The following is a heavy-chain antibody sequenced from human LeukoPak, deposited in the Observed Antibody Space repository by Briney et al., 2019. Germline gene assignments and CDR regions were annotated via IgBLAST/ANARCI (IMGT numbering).Heavy chain of an antibody. V-gene: IGHV3-23*01. Sequence: GGSLRLSCAASGFTFSSYAMGWVRQAPGKGLEWVSAISGSGGSTYYADSVKGRFTISRDNSKNTLYLQMNSLRAEDTAVYYCAKDGGTYCSSTSCYKGPWGQGTLVTVSS. CDR2: ISGSGGST. D-gene: IGHD2-2*02. CDR3: AKDGGTYCSSTSCYKGP. CDR1: GFTFSSYA. J-gene: IGHJ5*02.